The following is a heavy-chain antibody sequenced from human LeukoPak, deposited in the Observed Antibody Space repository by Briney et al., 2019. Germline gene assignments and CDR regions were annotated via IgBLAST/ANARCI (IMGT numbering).Heavy chain of an antibody. Sequence: GGSLRLSCAASGFTFSSYAMSWVRQAPGKGLEWVSAISGSGSNTYYADSVRGRFTISRDNSKNTLYLQMNSLRAEDTAVYYCARHRSSWLIDYWGQGTLVTVSS. V-gene: IGHV3-23*01. CDR1: GFTFSSYA. CDR2: ISGSGSNT. J-gene: IGHJ4*02. CDR3: ARHRSSWLIDY. D-gene: IGHD6-6*01.